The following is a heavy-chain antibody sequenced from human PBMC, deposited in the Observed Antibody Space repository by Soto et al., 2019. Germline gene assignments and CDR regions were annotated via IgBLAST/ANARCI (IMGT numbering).Heavy chain of an antibody. Sequence: QVLLQESGPGLVQPSGTLSLSCAVSGGSISSNYFWGWVRQPPGKGLEWVGDISHSGSVNYNPSLESRVTISIDKSKNQFSLKLNCVTAADTAVYYCARRFGWYAIDYWGQGTLVIVSS. J-gene: IGHJ4*02. CDR1: GGSISSNYF. CDR2: ISHSGSV. CDR3: ARRFGWYAIDY. D-gene: IGHD6-19*01. V-gene: IGHV4-4*02.